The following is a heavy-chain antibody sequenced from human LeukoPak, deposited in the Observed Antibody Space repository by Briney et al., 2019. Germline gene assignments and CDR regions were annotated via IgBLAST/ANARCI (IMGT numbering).Heavy chain of an antibody. CDR1: GYTFTGYY. CDR3: ARDRYHDSSGYPGY. D-gene: IGHD3-22*01. V-gene: IGHV1-2*02. J-gene: IGHJ4*02. CDR2: INPNSGGT. Sequence: ASVKVSCKASGYTFTGYYMHWVRQAPGQGLEWMGWINPNSGGTNYAQKFQGRVTMTRDTSISTAYMELSRLRSDDTAVYYCARDRYHDSSGYPGYWGQGTLVTVSS.